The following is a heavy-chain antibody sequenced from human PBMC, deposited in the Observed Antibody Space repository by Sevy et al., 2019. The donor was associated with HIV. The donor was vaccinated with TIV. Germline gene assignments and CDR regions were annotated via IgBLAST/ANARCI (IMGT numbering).Heavy chain of an antibody. D-gene: IGHD3-22*01. Sequence: GGSLRLSCAASGFTGSNSYMSWVRQAPGKGLQWVSIIYRGDSTNYADPVKGRFTISTDNSKNRLYLEMNNLRAEDTAVYYCARLNVYYFDTSGYYTTGNAFDIWGQGTFVTVSS. CDR2: IYRGDST. CDR1: GFTGSNSY. J-gene: IGHJ3*02. V-gene: IGHV3-53*01. CDR3: ARLNVYYFDTSGYYTTGNAFDI.